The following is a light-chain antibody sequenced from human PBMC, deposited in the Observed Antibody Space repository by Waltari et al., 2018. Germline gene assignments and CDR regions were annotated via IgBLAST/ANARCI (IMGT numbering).Light chain of an antibody. CDR3: QQYDRSPET. J-gene: IGKJ2*01. Sequence: EIVLTPSPATLSLSPGERATLSCRASQSVTSNYLAWYQQRPGQAPRLLIYGASNRATGIPDRFSGSGSGTDFSLTINRLEPEDFAVYYCQQYDRSPETFGQGTKLEIK. V-gene: IGKV3-20*01. CDR1: QSVTSNY. CDR2: GAS.